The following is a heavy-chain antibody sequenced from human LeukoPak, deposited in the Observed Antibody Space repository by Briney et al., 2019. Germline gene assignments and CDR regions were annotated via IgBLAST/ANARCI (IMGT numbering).Heavy chain of an antibody. CDR3: ARFTSIAVAGTVFYFGY. Sequence: SETLSLTCAVYGGSFSGYYWSWIRQPPGKGLEWIGEINHSGSTNYNPSLKSRVTISVDTSKNQFSLKLSSVTAADTAVYYCARFTSIAVAGTVFYFGYWGQGTLVTVSS. CDR2: INHSGST. CDR1: GGSFSGYY. D-gene: IGHD6-19*01. V-gene: IGHV4-34*01. J-gene: IGHJ4*02.